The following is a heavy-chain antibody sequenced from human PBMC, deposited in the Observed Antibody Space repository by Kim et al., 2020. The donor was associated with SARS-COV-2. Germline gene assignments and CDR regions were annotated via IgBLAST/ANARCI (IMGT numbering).Heavy chain of an antibody. D-gene: IGHD5-18*01. V-gene: IGHV1-18*01. CDR2: ISAYNGNT. Sequence: ASVKVSCKASGYTFTSYGISWVRQAPGQGLEWMGWISAYNGNTNYAQKLQGRVTMTTDTSTSTAYMELRSLRSDDTAVYYCARDTARRHPTSPSDKPLDYWGQGTLVTVSS. J-gene: IGHJ4*02. CDR1: GYTFTSYG. CDR3: ARDTARRHPTSPSDKPLDY.